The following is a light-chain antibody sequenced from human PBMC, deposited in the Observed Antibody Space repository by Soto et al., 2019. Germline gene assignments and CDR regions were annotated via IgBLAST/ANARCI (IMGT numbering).Light chain of an antibody. CDR1: LGLVYTDGDTY. CDR3: MQALQSWT. CDR2: KVS. J-gene: IGKJ1*01. V-gene: IGKV2-30*01. Sequence: DVVLTQSPLSLPVTLGQPASISCRSSLGLVYTDGDTYLNWFQQRPGQSPRRLIYKVSNRDSGVPDRFSGSGSGTDFTLRISRVEAEDVGFYYCMQALQSWTFGQGTKVDIK.